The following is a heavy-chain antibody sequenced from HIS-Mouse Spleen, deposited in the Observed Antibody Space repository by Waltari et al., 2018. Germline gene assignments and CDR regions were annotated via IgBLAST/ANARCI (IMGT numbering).Heavy chain of an antibody. CDR2: SNHSGST. V-gene: IGHV4-34*01. D-gene: IGHD2-2*01. Sequence: QVQLQQWGAGLLKPSETLSLTCAVYGGSFSGYYWSWIRQPPGKGLEWIGESNHSGSTNYNPSLKSRVTISVDTSKNQFSLKLSSVTAADTAVYYCARRRVVPAALYWYFDLWGRGTLVTVSS. J-gene: IGHJ2*01. CDR3: ARRRVVPAALYWYFDL. CDR1: GGSFSGYY.